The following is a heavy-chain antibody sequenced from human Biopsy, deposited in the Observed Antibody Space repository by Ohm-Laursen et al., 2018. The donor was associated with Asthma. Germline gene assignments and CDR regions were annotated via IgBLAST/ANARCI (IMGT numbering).Heavy chain of an antibody. CDR2: IKHDGSEK. D-gene: IGHD3-3*02. Sequence: GSLRLSCSASGFTFGDYCMSWVRQVPGKGLEWVANIKHDGSEKNHVDSLKGRFTISRDNAKNSLYLQMNSLRVEDTAVYYCARTFHFWSPYHAEHYQLWGQGTLVTVSS. CDR1: GFTFGDYC. CDR3: ARTFHFWSPYHAEHYQL. J-gene: IGHJ1*01. V-gene: IGHV3-7*01.